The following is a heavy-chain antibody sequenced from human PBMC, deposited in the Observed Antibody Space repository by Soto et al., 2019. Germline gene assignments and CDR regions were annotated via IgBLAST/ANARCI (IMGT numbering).Heavy chain of an antibody. Sequence: QVQLVQSGAEVKKPGASVKVSCKASRYTFISYDINWVRQATGQGLEWMGWMNPKSANTGYAQNFQGRVTMTRNTSISTAYMELSSLRSEDTAVYYCARSPSCEPTVTPYYFDSWGPGTLVTVSS. J-gene: IGHJ4*02. D-gene: IGHD4-4*01. CDR2: MNPKSANT. CDR1: RYTFISYD. V-gene: IGHV1-8*01. CDR3: ARSPSCEPTVTPYYFDS.